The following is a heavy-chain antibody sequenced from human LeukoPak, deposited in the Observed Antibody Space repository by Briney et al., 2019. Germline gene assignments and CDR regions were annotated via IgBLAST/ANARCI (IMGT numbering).Heavy chain of an antibody. CDR1: GFTFSSYA. CDR3: AKDPTVTTYSWFDP. D-gene: IGHD4-17*01. J-gene: IGHJ5*02. V-gene: IGHV3-23*01. Sequence: GGSLRLSCAASGFTFSSYAMSWVRQAPGKGLEWVSAISGSGGYTYYADSVKGRFTISRGNSKNTLYLQMNSLRAEDTAVYYCAKDPTVTTYSWFDPWGQGTLVTVSS. CDR2: ISGSGGYT.